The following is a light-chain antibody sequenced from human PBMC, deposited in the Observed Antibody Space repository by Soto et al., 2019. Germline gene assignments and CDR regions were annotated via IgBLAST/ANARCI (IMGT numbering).Light chain of an antibody. J-gene: IGKJ1*01. Sequence: DIHMTQSPSSLSAALGDRVTIAFRASQSISSWLAWYQQKPGKAPKLLIYDVSSLQSGVPSRFSGSGSGTEFTLTISSLQPDDFATYYCQHYKMYSPWTFGQGTKVDIK. CDR3: QHYKMYSPWT. CDR2: DVS. CDR1: QSISSW. V-gene: IGKV1-5*01.